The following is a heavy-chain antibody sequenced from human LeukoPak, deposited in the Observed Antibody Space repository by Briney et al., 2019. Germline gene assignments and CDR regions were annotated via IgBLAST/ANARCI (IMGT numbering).Heavy chain of an antibody. CDR3: ARGI. CDR1: GYIFISYG. Sequence: ASVKVSCKASGYIFISYGIGWVRQAPGQGLEWMGWISADNGNTNYAQHFQGRVTMTTDTSTSTVYMELRSLRSGDTAIYYCARGIWGQGTKVTVSS. V-gene: IGHV1-18*01. J-gene: IGHJ3*02. CDR2: ISADNGNT.